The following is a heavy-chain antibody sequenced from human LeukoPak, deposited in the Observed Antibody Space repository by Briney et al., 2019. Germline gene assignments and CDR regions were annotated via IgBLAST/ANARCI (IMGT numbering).Heavy chain of an antibody. CDR2: IWYDGSNK. CDR3: ASGGAAVAGTGYYYYGMDV. CDR1: GFTFSSYG. J-gene: IGHJ6*02. V-gene: IGHV3-33*01. D-gene: IGHD6-19*01. Sequence: GGSLRLSCAASGFTFSSYGMHWVRQAPGKGLECVAVIWYDGSNKYYADSVKGRFTISRDNSKNTLYLQMNSLRAEDTAVYYCASGGAAVAGTGYYYYGMDVWGQGTTVTVSS.